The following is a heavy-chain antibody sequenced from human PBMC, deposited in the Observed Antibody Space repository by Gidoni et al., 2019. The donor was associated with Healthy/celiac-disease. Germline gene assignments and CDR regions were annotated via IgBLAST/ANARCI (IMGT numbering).Heavy chain of an antibody. V-gene: IGHV3-23*01. Sequence: EVQLLESGGGLVPPGGSLSLSCAASGFTFSSDAMSWVRQAPGKGLEWVSAIRGSGGSTYYADSVKGRFTISRDNSKNTLYLQMNSLRAEDTAVYYCAKVTAFWSGYYSYWGQGTLVTVSS. CDR3: AKVTAFWSGYYSY. CDR1: GFTFSSDA. CDR2: IRGSGGST. J-gene: IGHJ4*02. D-gene: IGHD3-3*01.